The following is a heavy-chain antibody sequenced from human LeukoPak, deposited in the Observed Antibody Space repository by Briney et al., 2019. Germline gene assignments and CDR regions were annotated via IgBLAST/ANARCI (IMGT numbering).Heavy chain of an antibody. CDR1: GFTFSSYA. J-gene: IGHJ4*02. V-gene: IGHV3-23*01. CDR2: ISGSGGST. CDR3: AKSSLMLGNYFDY. D-gene: IGHD3-16*01. Sequence: GGSLRLSCSASGFTFSSYAMSWVRQAPGKGLEWVSAISGSGGSTYYADSVKGRFTISRDNSKNTLYLQMNSLRAEDTAVYYCAKSSLMLGNYFDYWGQGTLVTVSS.